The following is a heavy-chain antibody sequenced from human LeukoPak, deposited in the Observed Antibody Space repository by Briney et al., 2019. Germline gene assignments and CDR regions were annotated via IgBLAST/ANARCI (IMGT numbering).Heavy chain of an antibody. Sequence: GGSLRLSCAVSGFIVSSDYMSWVRQAPGKGLEWVSVIYSGGNTYYADSVKGRFTISRDNAKNSLYLQMNSLRAEDTAVYYCARGQYSYGLTPFDYWGQGTLVTVSS. CDR2: IYSGGNT. V-gene: IGHV3-53*01. J-gene: IGHJ4*02. CDR3: ARGQYSYGLTPFDY. D-gene: IGHD5-18*01. CDR1: GFIVSSDY.